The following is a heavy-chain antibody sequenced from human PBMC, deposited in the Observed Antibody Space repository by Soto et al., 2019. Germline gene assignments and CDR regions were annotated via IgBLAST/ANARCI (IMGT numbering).Heavy chain of an antibody. J-gene: IGHJ4*02. CDR3: APQWVDYGDYGAFDY. D-gene: IGHD4-17*01. Sequence: QVQLVQSGAEVKKPGASVEVSCKASGYTFTSYGISWVRQAPGQGLEWMGWISAYNGNTNYAQKLQGRFTMTTDTSTSTAYRELRSLRSDDTAVYYCAPQWVDYGDYGAFDYWGQGTLVTVSS. CDR1: GYTFTSYG. V-gene: IGHV1-18*01. CDR2: ISAYNGNT.